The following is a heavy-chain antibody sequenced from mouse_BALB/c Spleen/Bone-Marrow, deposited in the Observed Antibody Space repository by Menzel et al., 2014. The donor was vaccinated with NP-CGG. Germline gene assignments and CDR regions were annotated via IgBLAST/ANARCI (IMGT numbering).Heavy chain of an antibody. Sequence: ESGPGLVKPSQSLSLTCSVTGYSITSGYYWNWIRQFPGNKLEWMGYISYDGSNEYNPSLKNRISITRDTSKNQFFLKLNSVTAEDAGTYYCARLRGYFAMDYWGQGTSVTVSS. CDR2: ISYDGSN. D-gene: IGHD1-1*01. V-gene: IGHV3-6*02. J-gene: IGHJ4*01. CDR1: GYSITSGYY. CDR3: ARLRGYFAMDY.